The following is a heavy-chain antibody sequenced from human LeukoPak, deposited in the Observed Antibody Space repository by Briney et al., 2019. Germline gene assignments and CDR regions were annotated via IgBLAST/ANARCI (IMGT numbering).Heavy chain of an antibody. D-gene: IGHD2-15*01. J-gene: IGHJ5*02. CDR2: IYYSGST. V-gene: IGHV4-59*12. Sequence: SETLSLTCTVSGGSISSYYWSWIRQPPGKGLEWIGYIYYSGSTSYNPSLKSRVTISVDTSKNQFSLKLSSVTAADTAVYYCARDRGYCSGGSCYANWFDPWGQGTLVTVSS. CDR1: GGSISSYY. CDR3: ARDRGYCSGGSCYANWFDP.